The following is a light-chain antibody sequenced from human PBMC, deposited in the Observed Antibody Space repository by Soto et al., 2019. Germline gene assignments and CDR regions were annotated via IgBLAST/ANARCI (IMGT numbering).Light chain of an antibody. V-gene: IGKV3-20*01. CDR2: GAS. CDR3: QQSGISPWT. CDR1: QSVSSSY. Sequence: EIVLTQSPGTLSLSPGERATLSCRASQSVSSSYLAWYQQKPGQAPRLLIDGASSRATGIPDRFSGSGSGTDFTLTISRLEPEDFAVYYCQQSGISPWTFGQGTKVEIK. J-gene: IGKJ1*01.